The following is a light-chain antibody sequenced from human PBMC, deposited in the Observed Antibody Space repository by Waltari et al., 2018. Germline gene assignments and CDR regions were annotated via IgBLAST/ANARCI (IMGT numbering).Light chain of an antibody. V-gene: IGLV1-51*02. Sequence: QSVLTQPPSVSAAPGQKVTISCSGSTSNIGNNYVSWYQQFPGAAPKVPIYGNDKRATGIPDRFSGSKSGTSATLDITGLQTGDEADYYCGTWDNTLSAVFGGGTKVTVL. J-gene: IGLJ2*01. CDR2: GND. CDR3: GTWDNTLSAV. CDR1: TSNIGNNY.